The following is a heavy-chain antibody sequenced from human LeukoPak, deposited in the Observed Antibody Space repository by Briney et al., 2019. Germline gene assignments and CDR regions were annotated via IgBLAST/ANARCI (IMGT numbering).Heavy chain of an antibody. D-gene: IGHD3-3*01. J-gene: IGHJ4*02. CDR3: ARVDYDFWSGYYYFDY. CDR1: GGSFSGYY. CDR2: INHSGST. V-gene: IGHV4-34*01. Sequence: PSVTLSLTCAVYGGSFSGYYWSWIRQPPGKGLEWIGEINHSGSTNYNPSLKSRVTISVDTSKNQFSLKLSSVTAADTAVYYCARVDYDFWSGYYYFDYWGQGTLVTVSS.